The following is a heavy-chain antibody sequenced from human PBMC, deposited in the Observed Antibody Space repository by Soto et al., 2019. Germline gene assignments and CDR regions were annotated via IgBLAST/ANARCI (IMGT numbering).Heavy chain of an antibody. D-gene: IGHD1-1*01. J-gene: IGHJ6*02. CDR1: GFTFDTYG. V-gene: IGHV3-30-3*01. CDR2: ISYEGSNT. Sequence: QVHLVESGGGVVQPGRSLRLSCVASGFTFDTYGIHWVRQAPGKGLQWVALISYEGSNTYYADSVRGRFTIPRDNSKNTLYLQINTLRPEDTGLYYCARVTPGNNLYYFSGLDFWGQGTSVTVSS. CDR3: ARVTPGNNLYYFSGLDF.